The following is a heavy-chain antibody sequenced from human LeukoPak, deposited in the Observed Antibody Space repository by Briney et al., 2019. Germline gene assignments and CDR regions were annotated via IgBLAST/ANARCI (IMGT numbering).Heavy chain of an antibody. CDR1: GFTFSSHC. J-gene: IGHJ4*02. CDR2: IKQDGSEK. V-gene: IGHV3-7*01. CDR3: ARHPLLWFGIDY. Sequence: PGGSLRLSCAASGFTFSSHCMNWARQAPGKGLEWVANIKQDGSEKYYVDSVKGRFTISRDNAKNSLYLQMNSLRAEDTAVYYCARHPLLWFGIDYWGQGTLVTVSS. D-gene: IGHD3-10*01.